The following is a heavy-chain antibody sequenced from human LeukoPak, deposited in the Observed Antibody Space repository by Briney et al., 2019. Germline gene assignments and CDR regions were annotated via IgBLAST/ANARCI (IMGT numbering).Heavy chain of an antibody. J-gene: IGHJ6*03. CDR1: GGSISSYY. Sequence: PSETLSLTFTVSGGSISSYYWIWIRQPPGKALEWIGYIYYSGSTNYNPSLKSPVTISVDTSKNKFSLKLSSVTAADTDVYYCARTLPDYYYYYMDLWGKGTTVHVSS. CDR2: IYYSGST. V-gene: IGHV4-59*01. CDR3: ARTLPDYYYYYMDL.